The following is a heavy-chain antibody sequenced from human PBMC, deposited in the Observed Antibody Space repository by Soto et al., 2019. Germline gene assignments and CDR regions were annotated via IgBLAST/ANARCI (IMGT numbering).Heavy chain of an antibody. CDR1: GYTFTSYA. V-gene: IGHV1-3*01. CDR2: INAGNGNT. Sequence: ASVKVSCKASGYTFTSYAMHWVRQAPGQRLEWMGWINAGNGNTKYSQKFQGRVTITRDTSASTAYMELSSLRSEDTAVYYCASLGTPTTYSSRPDYFDYWGQVTMVTVSS. J-gene: IGHJ4*02. CDR3: ASLGTPTTYSSRPDYFDY. D-gene: IGHD6-13*01.